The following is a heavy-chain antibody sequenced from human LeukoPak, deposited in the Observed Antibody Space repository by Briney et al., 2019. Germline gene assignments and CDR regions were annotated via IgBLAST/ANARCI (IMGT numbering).Heavy chain of an antibody. Sequence: SVKVSCKASGGTFSSYAISWVRQAPGQGLEWMGGIIPIFGTANYAQKFQGRVTITADESTSTAYIELSSLRSEDTAVYYCARQDDSSGYYYDAFDIWGQGTMVTVSS. J-gene: IGHJ3*02. V-gene: IGHV1-69*13. CDR1: GGTFSSYA. CDR3: ARQDDSSGYYYDAFDI. D-gene: IGHD3-22*01. CDR2: IIPIFGTA.